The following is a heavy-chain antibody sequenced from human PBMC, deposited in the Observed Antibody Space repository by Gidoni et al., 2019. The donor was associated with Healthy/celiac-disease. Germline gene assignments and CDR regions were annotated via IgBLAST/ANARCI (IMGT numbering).Heavy chain of an antibody. CDR2: ISGSGGST. J-gene: IGHJ6*03. CDR3: AKRYGDYEGYYYYYMDV. V-gene: IGHV3-23*01. CDR1: GVTFSSYA. D-gene: IGHD4-17*01. Sequence: EVQLFESGGGLVQPGGFLRLSCAAYGVTFSSYAMSWVRQAPGKGLEWVSAISGSGGSTYYADSVKGRFTISRDNSKNTLYLQMNSLRAEDTAVYYCAKRYGDYEGYYYYYMDVWGKGTTVTVSS.